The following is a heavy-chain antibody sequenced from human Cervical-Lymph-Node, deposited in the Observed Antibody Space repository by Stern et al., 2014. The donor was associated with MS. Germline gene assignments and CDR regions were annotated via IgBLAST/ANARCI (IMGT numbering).Heavy chain of an antibody. CDR1: GFTFSSYW. V-gene: IGHV3-74*02. CDR3: ARGTVAAAGTDY. Sequence: EVQLVESGGGLVQPGGSLRLSCAASGFTFSSYWMHWVRQAPGKGLVWVSRINTGGRGTSYADSVKGRFTISRDNAKNTLYLRMNSLRVENTAVYYCARGTVAAAGTDYWGQGALVTVSS. D-gene: IGHD6-13*01. J-gene: IGHJ4*02. CDR2: INTGGRGT.